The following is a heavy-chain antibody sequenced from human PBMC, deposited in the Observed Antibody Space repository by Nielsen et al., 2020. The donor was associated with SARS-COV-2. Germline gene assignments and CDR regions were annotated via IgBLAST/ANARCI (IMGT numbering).Heavy chain of an antibody. V-gene: IGHV3-48*02. D-gene: IGHD2-2*01. Sequence: GESLKISCAASGFTFSASGMNWVRQAPGRGLEWISYINGGETHVYYAASVKGRFTILRDNAKNALYLQMNSLRDDDTAVYYCARQTVSSYQLLRKYYYYIDVWGKGTTVTVSS. CDR1: GFTFSASG. CDR3: ARQTVSSYQLLRKYYYYIDV. J-gene: IGHJ6*03. CDR2: INGGETHV.